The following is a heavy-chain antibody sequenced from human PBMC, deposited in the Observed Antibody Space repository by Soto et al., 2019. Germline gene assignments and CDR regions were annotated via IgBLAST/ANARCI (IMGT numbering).Heavy chain of an antibody. V-gene: IGHV4-59*01. CDR3: GRGRSGEIVIFY. CDR1: GGPLSSYY. J-gene: IGHJ4*02. Sequence: SETLSLTCTVSGGPLSSYYWTWIRQSPGKGLEWIGNIYYSGSTNYNPSLKSRVTISVDTSKKQFSLKMSSVTAADTAVYFCGRGRSGEIVIFYWGQGSQVTVSS. CDR2: IYYSGST. D-gene: IGHD5-12*01.